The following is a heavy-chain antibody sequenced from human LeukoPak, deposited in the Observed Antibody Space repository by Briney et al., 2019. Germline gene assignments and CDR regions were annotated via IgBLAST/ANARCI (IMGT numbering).Heavy chain of an antibody. CDR1: GFTFSINA. Sequence: PGGSLRLPCAASGFTFSINAMSWLRQAPGRGLEWVSTIGDSDIMTHYSDSVKGRFTISRDDSKNTLYLQMNSLRADDTAVYYCAKDQAPTVGSTDFWGQGTLVTVSS. CDR2: IGDSDIMT. CDR3: AKDQAPTVGSTDF. J-gene: IGHJ4*02. V-gene: IGHV3-23*01. D-gene: IGHD1-26*01.